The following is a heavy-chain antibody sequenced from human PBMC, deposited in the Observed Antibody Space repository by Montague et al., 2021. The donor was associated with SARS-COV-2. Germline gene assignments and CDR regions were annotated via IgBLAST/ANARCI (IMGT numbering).Heavy chain of an antibody. Sequence: SETLSLTCAVSGGSISSSNWWSWVRQPPGKGLEWIGEIYHSGSTNYNPSLKSRVTISVDKSKNQFSLKLSSVTAADTAVYYCARRASWVTMIVVVAYFDYWAQGTLVTVPS. J-gene: IGHJ4*02. V-gene: IGHV4-4*02. CDR3: ARRASWVTMIVVVAYFDY. D-gene: IGHD3-22*01. CDR1: GGSISSSNW. CDR2: IYHSGST.